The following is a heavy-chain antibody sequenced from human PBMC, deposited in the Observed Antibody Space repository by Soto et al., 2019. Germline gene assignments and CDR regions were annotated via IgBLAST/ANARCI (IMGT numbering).Heavy chain of an antibody. CDR3: ARGSWMATTKNFDY. J-gene: IGHJ4*02. V-gene: IGHV1-69*01. D-gene: IGHD5-12*01. CDR1: GGTFSSYA. CDR2: IIPIFGTA. Sequence: QVQLVQSGAEGKKPGSSVKVSCKASGGTFSSYAISWVRQAPGQGLEWMGGIIPIFGTANYAQKFQGRVTITADESTSTAYMELSSLRSEDTAVYYCARGSWMATTKNFDYWGQGTLVTVSS.